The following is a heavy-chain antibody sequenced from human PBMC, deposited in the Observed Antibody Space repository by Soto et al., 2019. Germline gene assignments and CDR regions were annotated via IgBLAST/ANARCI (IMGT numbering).Heavy chain of an antibody. J-gene: IGHJ4*02. V-gene: IGHV2-5*02. CDR1: GFSLTTSGVG. Sequence: QITLNESGPTVVRPTETLTLTCSFAGFSLTTSGVGVGWICQSPGKAPEWLALIYWDDDKRYSASLKSRLTITKDTSKKQVVLTVSDLDPTDTATYYCAHRVLRTVFGLVTTTAIYFDFWGQGTPVAVSS. CDR2: IYWDDDK. CDR3: AHRVLRTVFGLVTTTAIYFDF. D-gene: IGHD3-3*01.